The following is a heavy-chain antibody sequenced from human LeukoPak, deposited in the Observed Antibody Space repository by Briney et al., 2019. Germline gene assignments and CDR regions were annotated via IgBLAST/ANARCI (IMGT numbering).Heavy chain of an antibody. Sequence: GGSLRLSCAASGFTFSSYSMNWVRQAPGKGLEWVSSISSSSSYIYYADSVKGRFTISRDNAKNSLYLQMNSLRAEDTAVYYCARGSTYSSGWYTGFDYWGQGTLVTVSS. D-gene: IGHD6-19*01. CDR3: ARGSTYSSGWYTGFDY. J-gene: IGHJ4*02. CDR2: ISSSSSYI. V-gene: IGHV3-21*01. CDR1: GFTFSSYS.